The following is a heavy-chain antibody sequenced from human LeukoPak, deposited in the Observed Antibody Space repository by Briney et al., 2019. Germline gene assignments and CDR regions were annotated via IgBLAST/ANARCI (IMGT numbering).Heavy chain of an antibody. CDR1: GITFSSYA. Sequence: GGSLRLSCSASGITFSSYAMHWVRQAPGKGLEYVSAINSNGGSTYYADSVKDRFTISRDNAKHSLYLQMNTLRDEGWAVYYCSSESRYWGQGTLVIVSS. V-gene: IGHV3-64*04. CDR2: INSNGGST. D-gene: IGHD3-22*01. CDR3: SSESRY. J-gene: IGHJ4*02.